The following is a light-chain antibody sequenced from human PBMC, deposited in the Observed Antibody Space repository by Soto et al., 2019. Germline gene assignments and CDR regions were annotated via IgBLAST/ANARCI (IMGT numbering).Light chain of an antibody. CDR3: QQRSNWPRIT. Sequence: EIVLTHSPATLFLSPCERATLSGSASQSVSSYLAWYQQKPGQAPRLLIYDASNRATGIPARFSGSGSGTDFTLTISSLEPEDFAVYYCQQRSNWPRITFGQGTRLEIK. CDR1: QSVSSY. J-gene: IGKJ5*01. V-gene: IGKV3-11*01. CDR2: DAS.